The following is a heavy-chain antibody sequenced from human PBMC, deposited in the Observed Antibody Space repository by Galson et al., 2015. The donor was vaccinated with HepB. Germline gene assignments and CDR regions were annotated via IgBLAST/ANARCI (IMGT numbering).Heavy chain of an antibody. CDR1: GFTFTSYA. J-gene: IGHJ6*02. Sequence: SLRLSCAASGFTFTSYAMNWVRQAPGKGLEWVSSISSSSSYIHYADSVKGRFTISRDNAKNSLYLQMNSLRAEDTAVYYCARVYCSGGSCYSWAPYYYYGMDVWGQGTTVTVSS. V-gene: IGHV3-21*01. CDR3: ARVYCSGGSCYSWAPYYYYGMDV. D-gene: IGHD2-15*01. CDR2: ISSSSSYI.